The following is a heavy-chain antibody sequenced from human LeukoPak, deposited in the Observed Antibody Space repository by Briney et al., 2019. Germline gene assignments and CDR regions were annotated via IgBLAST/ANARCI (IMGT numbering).Heavy chain of an antibody. CDR3: ARDNQGDLDH. V-gene: IGHV1-18*01. Sequence: ASVKVSCKASGYTFTNYGIRWVRQAPGQGLEWMGWVSAYNGDTDYAQKLQGRVTMTTDTSTSTAYMELRSLSSDDTAVYYCARDNQGDLDHWGPGTLVTVSS. J-gene: IGHJ4*02. D-gene: IGHD1-14*01. CDR1: GYTFTNYG. CDR2: VSAYNGDT.